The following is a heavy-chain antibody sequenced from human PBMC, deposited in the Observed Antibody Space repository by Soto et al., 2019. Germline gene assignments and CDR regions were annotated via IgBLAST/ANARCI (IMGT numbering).Heavy chain of an antibody. J-gene: IGHJ4*02. CDR2: IYPGDSDT. CDR3: ATPNHRLPAAMAY. Sequence: GGSLKISCKEHWYRFPSMFIWRVVKNGGKGLEWMGIIYPGDSDTRYSPSFQGQVTISADKSISTAYLQWSSLKASDTAMYYCATPNHRLPAAMAYWGQGTL. CDR1: WYRFPSMF. D-gene: IGHD2-2*01. V-gene: IGHV5-51*01.